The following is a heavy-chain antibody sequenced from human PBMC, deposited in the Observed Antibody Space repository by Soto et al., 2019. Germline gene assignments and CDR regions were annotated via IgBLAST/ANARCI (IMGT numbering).Heavy chain of an antibody. CDR2: IYPGDSDT. CDR1: GYSFTSYW. J-gene: IGHJ3*02. Sequence: GESLKISCKGSGYSFTSYWIGWVRQMPGKGLEWMGIIYPGDSDTRYSPSFQGQVTISADKSISTAYLQWSSLKASDTAVYYCARDIRSPWSGYYNHAFDIWGQGTMVTVSS. D-gene: IGHD3-3*01. CDR3: ARDIRSPWSGYYNHAFDI. V-gene: IGHV5-51*01.